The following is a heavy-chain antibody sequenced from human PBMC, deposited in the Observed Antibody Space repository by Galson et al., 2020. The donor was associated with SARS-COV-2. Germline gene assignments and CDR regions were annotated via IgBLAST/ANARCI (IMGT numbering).Heavy chain of an antibody. CDR2: IYTSGST. Sequence: SKTLSLTCTVSGGSISSGSYYWSWIRQPAGKGLEWIGRIYTSGSTNYNPSLKSRVTISVDTSKNQFSLKLSSVTAADTAVYYCARGDSSGWQRFDYWGQGTLVTVSS. D-gene: IGHD6-19*01. V-gene: IGHV4-61*02. CDR3: ARGDSSGWQRFDY. J-gene: IGHJ4*02. CDR1: GGSISSGSYY.